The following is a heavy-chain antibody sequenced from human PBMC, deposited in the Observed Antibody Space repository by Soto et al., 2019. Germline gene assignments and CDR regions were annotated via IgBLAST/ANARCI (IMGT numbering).Heavy chain of an antibody. V-gene: IGHV3-23*01. J-gene: IGHJ4*02. CDR3: AGGGGKSATGWLWAPVH. CDR1: GFASSSYD. D-gene: IGHD2-21*01. Sequence: GGSLRLSCAASGFASSSYDMNWVRQAPGNGLEWLSCISGSGGGTYYADSVKGRFTISRDDSKNTLFLQMHSLSAEDTAINYCAGGGGKSATGWLWAPVHWGQGTLVTVSS. CDR2: ISGSGGGT.